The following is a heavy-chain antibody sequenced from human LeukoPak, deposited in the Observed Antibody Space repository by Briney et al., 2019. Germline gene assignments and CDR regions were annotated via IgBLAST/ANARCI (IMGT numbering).Heavy chain of an antibody. J-gene: IGHJ4*02. CDR3: ARDYSRDSFDY. D-gene: IGHD6-13*01. CDR2: IWYDGINN. V-gene: IGHV3-33*01. CDR1: GFTFSNYD. Sequence: GGSLRLSCAASGFTFSNYDMHWVRQAPGKGLEWVAVIWYDGINNYYADSVKGRFSISRDNSKNALYLQMNSLSAEDTAVYFCARDYSRDSFDYWGQGTLVTVSS.